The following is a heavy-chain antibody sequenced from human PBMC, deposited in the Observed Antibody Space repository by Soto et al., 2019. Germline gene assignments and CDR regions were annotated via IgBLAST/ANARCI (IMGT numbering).Heavy chain of an antibody. V-gene: IGHV1-24*01. CDR2: FDPRDGET. J-gene: IGHJ4*02. D-gene: IGHD6-19*01. CDR1: GYTLTELS. Sequence: ASVKVSCKVSGYTLTELSMHWVRQAPGKGLEWMGSFDPRDGETSYAQKFQGRVTMTGDTSTSTAYMELSSLRSEDTAVYYCASAAVAGPYCFDYWGQGTLVTVS. CDR3: ASAAVAGPYCFDY.